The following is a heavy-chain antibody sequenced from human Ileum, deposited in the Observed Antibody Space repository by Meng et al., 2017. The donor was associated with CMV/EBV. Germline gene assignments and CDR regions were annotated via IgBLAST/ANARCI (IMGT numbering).Heavy chain of an antibody. CDR1: GFSFSNYD. J-gene: IGHJ6*01. Sequence: GGSLRLSCAASGFSFSNYDMHWVRQVTGKGLEWVSIIETAGDTYYAGSVKGRFTISREDAKNSLYLQMNSLRAGDTAVYYCARGGCSSTSCHHYYSNGMDVWGQGNTV. CDR3: ARGGCSSTSCHHYYSNGMDV. CDR2: IETAGDT. V-gene: IGHV3-13*01. D-gene: IGHD2-2*01.